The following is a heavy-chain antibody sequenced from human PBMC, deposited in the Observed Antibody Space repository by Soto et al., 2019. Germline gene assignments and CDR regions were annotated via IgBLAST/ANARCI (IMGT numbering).Heavy chain of an antibody. CDR3: ARHGGYGDYFDY. CDR2: IYYSGST. D-gene: IGHD4-17*01. CDR1: GDSISSSSYY. V-gene: IGHV4-39*01. Sequence: SETLSLTCTVSGDSISSSSYYWGWIRQPPGKGLEWIGSIYYSGSTYYNPSLKSRVTISVDTSKNQFSLKLSSVTAADTAVYYCARHGGYGDYFDYWGQGTLVTVSS. J-gene: IGHJ4*02.